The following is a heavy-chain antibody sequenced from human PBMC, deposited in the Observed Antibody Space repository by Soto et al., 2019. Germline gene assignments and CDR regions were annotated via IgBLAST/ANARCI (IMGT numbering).Heavy chain of an antibody. J-gene: IGHJ5*02. CDR1: GGSISSYY. CDR2: IYYSGST. V-gene: IGHV4-59*01. Sequence: PPETLSLTCTVSGGSISSYYWSWIRQPPGKGLEWIGYIYYSGSTNYNPSLKSRVTISVDTSKNQFSLKLSSVTAADTAVYYCARTMGVTGTALGQGTLVTVSP. D-gene: IGHD1-20*01. CDR3: ARTMGVTGTA.